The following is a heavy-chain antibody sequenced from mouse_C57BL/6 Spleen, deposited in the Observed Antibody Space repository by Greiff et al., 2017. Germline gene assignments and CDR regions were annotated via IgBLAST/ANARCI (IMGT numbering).Heavy chain of an antibody. CDR2: INPNNGTP. D-gene: IGHD3-1*01. J-gene: IGHJ2*01. CDR3: ARFGEHPNYFDD. Sequence: EVQLQQSGPELVKPGASVKISCKASGYSFTDYNMNWVKQSNGTSLEWIGVINPNNGTPSYNQKFKGKATLTGDKSSSTAYMQLHSLTSEDSAVYYCARFGEHPNYFDDWGQGTTLTVSS. V-gene: IGHV1-39*01. CDR1: GYSFTDYN.